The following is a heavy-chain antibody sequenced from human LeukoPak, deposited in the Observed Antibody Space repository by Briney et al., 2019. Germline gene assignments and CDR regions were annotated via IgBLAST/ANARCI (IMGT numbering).Heavy chain of an antibody. J-gene: IGHJ5*02. Sequence: SETLSLTCTVSGGSISSSSYYWGWIRQPPGKGLEWIGSIYYSGSTYYNPSLKSRVTISVDTSKNQFSLKLSSVTAADTAVYYCARGRRYGNWFDPWGQGTLVIVSS. CDR3: ARGRRYGNWFDP. CDR1: GGSISSSSYY. CDR2: IYYSGST. D-gene: IGHD3-9*01. V-gene: IGHV4-39*07.